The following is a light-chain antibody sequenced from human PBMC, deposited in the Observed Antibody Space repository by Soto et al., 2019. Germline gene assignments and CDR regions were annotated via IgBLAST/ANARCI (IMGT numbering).Light chain of an antibody. J-gene: IGKJ1*01. Sequence: AIQLTQSPSSLSASVGDRVTITCRASQGIRSALGWYQQKPGKVPKLLIYAASTLQSGVPSRFSGSGFGTDLTLTISSLQPEDFATYYCLLDYAYFWAFGQGTKVEVK. CDR2: AAS. CDR1: QGIRSA. CDR3: LLDYAYFWA. V-gene: IGKV1-6*01.